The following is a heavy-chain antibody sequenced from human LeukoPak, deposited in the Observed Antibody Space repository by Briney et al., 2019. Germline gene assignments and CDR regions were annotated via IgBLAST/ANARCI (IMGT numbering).Heavy chain of an antibody. Sequence: SETLSLTCTVSGGSISSYWSWIRQPAGKGLEWIGRIYGSGTTTYNPSLKSQVSMSIDTSKNQFSLKLMSVTAADTAVYYCARDGVPRITMVRGGRYNYYYYYMDVWGKGTTVTISS. CDR3: ARDGVPRITMVRGGRYNYYYYYMDV. V-gene: IGHV4-4*07. D-gene: IGHD3-10*01. CDR2: IYGSGTT. J-gene: IGHJ6*03. CDR1: GGSISSY.